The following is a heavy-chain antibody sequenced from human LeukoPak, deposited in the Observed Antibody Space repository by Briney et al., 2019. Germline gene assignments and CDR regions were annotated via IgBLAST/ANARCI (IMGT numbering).Heavy chain of an antibody. CDR1: GGSISTYY. J-gene: IGHJ4*02. Sequence: SETLSLTCTVSGGSISTYYWSWIRQPPGKGLEWICYIYYSGSTNYNPSPKSRGTISIKTSKNQFSLNLSSVTAADTAVYYCARSERYRSGWYFYFDYWGQGTLVTVSS. CDR3: ARSERYRSGWYFYFDY. CDR2: IYYSGST. V-gene: IGHV4-59*01. D-gene: IGHD6-19*01.